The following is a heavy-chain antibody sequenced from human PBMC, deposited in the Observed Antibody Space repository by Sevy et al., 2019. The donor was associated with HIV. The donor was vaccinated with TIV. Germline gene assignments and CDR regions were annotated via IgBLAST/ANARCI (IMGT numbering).Heavy chain of an antibody. CDR3: ARNTYYLDSTGFGAFDI. Sequence: GGCLRLSCAASGFTFDDYAMSWVRQAPGKGLEWVSAINWKTDNVGYADSVKGRFTISRDNAKRSLYLQMNSLRPEDTALYHSARNTYYLDSTGFGAFDIWGQGIMVTVSS. J-gene: IGHJ3*02. CDR2: INWKTDNV. D-gene: IGHD3-22*01. CDR1: GFTFDDYA. V-gene: IGHV3-20*01.